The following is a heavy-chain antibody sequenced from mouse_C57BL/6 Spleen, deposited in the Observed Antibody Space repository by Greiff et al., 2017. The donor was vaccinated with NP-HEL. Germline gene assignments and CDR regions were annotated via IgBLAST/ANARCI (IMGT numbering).Heavy chain of an antibody. D-gene: IGHD2-1*01. CDR2: IDPSDSYT. V-gene: IGHV1-69*01. CDR1: GYTFTSYW. J-gene: IGHJ1*03. Sequence: QVQLQQPGAELVMPGASVKLSCKASGYTFTSYWMHWVKQRPGQGLEWIGAIDPSDSYTNYNQKFKGKSTLPVDKSSSTAYMQLSSLTSEDSAVYYCARNYGKGYFDVWGTGTTVTVSS. CDR3: ARNYGKGYFDV.